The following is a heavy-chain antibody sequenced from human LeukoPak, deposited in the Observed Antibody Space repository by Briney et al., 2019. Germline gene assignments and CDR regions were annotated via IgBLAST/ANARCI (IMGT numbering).Heavy chain of an antibody. V-gene: IGHV3-23*01. J-gene: IGHJ6*03. Sequence: SGGSLRLSCAASRFTFSNYGLSWVRQAPGKGLEWISAISGSGDSTYYADSEKGRFTTARAYSKHTLYLQRTSLRAEDTAVYYCPKGPSSSSRYYYYYMDVWGKGTTVTISS. CDR1: RFTFSNYG. CDR3: PKGPSSSSRYYYYYMDV. D-gene: IGHD6-13*01. CDR2: ISGSGDST.